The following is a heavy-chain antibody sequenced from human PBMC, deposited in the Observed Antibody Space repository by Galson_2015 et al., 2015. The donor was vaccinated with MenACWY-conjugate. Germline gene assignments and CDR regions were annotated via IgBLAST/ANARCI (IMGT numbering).Heavy chain of an antibody. D-gene: IGHD3-16*01. CDR1: GFTVSTNC. Sequence: SLRLSCAASGFTVSTNCMSWVRQAPGKGLEWVSIICSGTRTFYADSVKDRFTISGDNSQNTVYLQMNSLRAEDTAMYYCARSGVGFGERWLDPWGQGTLVTVSS. CDR3: ARSGVGFGERWLDP. CDR2: ICSGTRT. V-gene: IGHV3-53*01. J-gene: IGHJ5*02.